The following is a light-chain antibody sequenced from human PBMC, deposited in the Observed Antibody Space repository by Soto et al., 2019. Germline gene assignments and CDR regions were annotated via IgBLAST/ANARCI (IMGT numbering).Light chain of an antibody. V-gene: IGKV3-11*01. CDR1: QSVSSSY. CDR3: QQRGNWPQT. CDR2: DAF. J-gene: IGKJ3*01. Sequence: EIVLTQSPASLSLSPGEIATLSCRACQSVSSSYCAWYQQKPGQAPRLLIYDAFNRATGMPARFSGSGSGTNFTLTISSLQPEDFAVYYCQQRGNWPQTFGPGTKVDIK.